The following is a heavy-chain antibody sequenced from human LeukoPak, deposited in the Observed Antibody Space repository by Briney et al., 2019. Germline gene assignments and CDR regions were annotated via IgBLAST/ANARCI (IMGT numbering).Heavy chain of an antibody. CDR2: INHSGST. Sequence: SETLSLTCAVYGGSFSGYYWSWIRQPPGKGLEWIGEINHSGSTNYNPSLKSRVTISVDTSKNQFSLKLSSVTAADTAVYYCASGPRYPMTKVRIFDYWGQGTLVTVSS. J-gene: IGHJ4*02. CDR1: GGSFSGYY. V-gene: IGHV4-34*01. CDR3: ASGPRYPMTKVRIFDY. D-gene: IGHD3-10*01.